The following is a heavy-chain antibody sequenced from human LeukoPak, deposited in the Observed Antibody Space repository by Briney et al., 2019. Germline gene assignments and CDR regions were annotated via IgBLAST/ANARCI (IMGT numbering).Heavy chain of an antibody. CDR3: ARDPTDSSGYYPFDY. D-gene: IGHD3-22*01. CDR2: INRDGGEK. CDR1: RFAFNTYW. V-gene: IGHV3-7*01. Sequence: GGSLRLSCAASRFAFNTYWMSWVRQAPGKGLEWVATINRDGGEKYYVDPVKGRFTISRDNSKNTLYLQMNSLRAEDTAVYYCARDPTDSSGYYPFDYWGQGTLVTVSS. J-gene: IGHJ4*02.